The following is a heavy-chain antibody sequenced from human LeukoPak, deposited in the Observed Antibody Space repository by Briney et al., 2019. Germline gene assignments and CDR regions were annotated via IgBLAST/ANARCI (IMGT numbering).Heavy chain of an antibody. CDR2: ISWNSGSI. CDR1: GFTFDDYA. V-gene: IGHV3-9*01. J-gene: IGHJ6*04. CDR3: AKDINYYDSSGLLDV. Sequence: GGSLRLSCAASGFTFDDYAMHWVRQAPGKGLEWVSGISWNSGSIGYGDSVKGRFTISRDNAKNSLYLQMNSLRAEDTALYYCAKDINYYDSSGLLDVWGKGTTVTVSS. D-gene: IGHD3-22*01.